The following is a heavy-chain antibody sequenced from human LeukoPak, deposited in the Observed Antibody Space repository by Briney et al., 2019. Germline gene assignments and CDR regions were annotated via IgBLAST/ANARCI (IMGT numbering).Heavy chain of an antibody. CDR1: GGTFSSYA. J-gene: IGHJ4*02. Sequence: GASVKVSCKASGGTFSSYAISWVRQATGQGLEWMGWMNPNSGNTGYAQKFQGRVTMTRNTSISTAYMELSSLRSEDTAVYYCASLIAAAGHLFDYWGQGTLVTVSS. D-gene: IGHD6-13*01. V-gene: IGHV1-8*02. CDR3: ASLIAAAGHLFDY. CDR2: MNPNSGNT.